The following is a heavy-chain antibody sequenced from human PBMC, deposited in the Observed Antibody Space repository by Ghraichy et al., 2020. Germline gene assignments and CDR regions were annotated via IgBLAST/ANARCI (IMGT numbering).Heavy chain of an antibody. V-gene: IGHV4-31*03. CDR1: GGSISSGGYY. CDR2: IYYSGST. CDR3: ARSRQSWALDY. J-gene: IGHJ4*02. D-gene: IGHD6-13*01. Sequence: SETPSLTCTVSGGSISSGGYYWSWIRQHPGKGLEWIGYIYYSGSTYYNPSLKSRVTISVDTSKNQFSLKLSSVTAADTAVYYCARSRQSWALDYWGQGTLVTVSS.